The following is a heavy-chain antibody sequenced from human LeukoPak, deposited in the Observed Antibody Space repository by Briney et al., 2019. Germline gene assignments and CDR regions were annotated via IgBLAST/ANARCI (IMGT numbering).Heavy chain of an antibody. Sequence: ASVKVSCKASGYTFTNYDINWVRQAPGQGLEWMGYMNPNSGNTVYAQRFQGRVTITTSTYIDTAYMELTSLRSEDTAVYYCARDRALYGLDYWGQGTLVTVSS. D-gene: IGHD2/OR15-2a*01. CDR3: ARDRALYGLDY. CDR2: MNPNSGNT. J-gene: IGHJ4*02. V-gene: IGHV1-8*03. CDR1: GYTFTNYD.